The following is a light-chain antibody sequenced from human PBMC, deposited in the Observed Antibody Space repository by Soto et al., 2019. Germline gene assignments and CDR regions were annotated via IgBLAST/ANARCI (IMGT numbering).Light chain of an antibody. CDR2: DVS. J-gene: IGLJ1*01. V-gene: IGLV2-11*01. Sequence: QSVLTQPSSVSGSPGQSVTIPCTGTSSDVGGYNYVSWYQQHPGKATKLVIYDVSKRPSGVPDRFSGSKSGNTAYLNISGIQGEEEAEDYGCSSAGSYVFGTGTKVTVL. CDR3: CSSAGSYV. CDR1: SSDVGGYNY.